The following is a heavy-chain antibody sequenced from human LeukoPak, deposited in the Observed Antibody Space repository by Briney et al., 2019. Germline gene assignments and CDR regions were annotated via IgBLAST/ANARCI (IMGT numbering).Heavy chain of an antibody. CDR2: INHSGST. D-gene: IGHD3-3*01. CDR1: GGSFSGYY. J-gene: IGHJ4*02. V-gene: IGHV4-34*01. CDR3: ARFLEWLSTFDY. Sequence: SSETLSLTCAVYGGSFSGYYWSWIRQPPGKGLEWIGEINHSGSTNYNPSLKSRVTISVDTSKNQFSLKLSSVTAADTAVYCCARFLEWLSTFDYWGQGTLVTVSS.